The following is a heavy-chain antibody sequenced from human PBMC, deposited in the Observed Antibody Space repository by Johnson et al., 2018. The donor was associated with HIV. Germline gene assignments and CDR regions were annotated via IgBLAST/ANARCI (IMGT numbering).Heavy chain of an antibody. J-gene: IGHJ3*01. Sequence: VQLVESGGGLVKPGGSLTLSCVASGFIFSHAWMSWVRQAPGKGLEWVGRIKSKTDGGTTDYAAPVKGRFTISRDDSKNTLYLQMNSLKTEDTAVYYCTTDLIVVIPIGAFDVWGQGTTVTV. CDR1: GFIFSHAW. V-gene: IGHV3-15*01. CDR2: IKSKTDGGTT. D-gene: IGHD3-16*01. CDR3: TTDLIVVIPIGAFDV.